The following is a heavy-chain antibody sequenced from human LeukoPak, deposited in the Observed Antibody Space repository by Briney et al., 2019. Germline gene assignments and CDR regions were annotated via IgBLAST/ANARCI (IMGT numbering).Heavy chain of an antibody. J-gene: IGHJ6*02. D-gene: IGHD4-17*01. CDR2: IYYSGST. CDR1: GGSISSYY. Sequence: KPSETLSLTCTVSGGSISSYYWSWIRQPPGKGLEWIGYIYYSGSTNYNPSLKSRVTISVDTSKNQFSLKLSSVTAADTAVCYCATSRQMTTGPYYYYGMDVWGQGTTVTVSS. V-gene: IGHV4-59*12. CDR3: ATSRQMTTGPYYYYGMDV.